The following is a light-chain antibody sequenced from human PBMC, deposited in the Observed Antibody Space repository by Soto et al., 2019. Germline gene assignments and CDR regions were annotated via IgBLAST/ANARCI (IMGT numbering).Light chain of an antibody. J-gene: IGLJ2*01. CDR3: CSYAGSYTYVV. Sequence: QSALTQPASVSGSPGQSITISCTGTSSDVGGYNYVSWYQHHPGKAPKLMIYEVNHLPSEVSNRFSGSKSGNTASLTISGLQPEDEADYYCCSYAGSYTYVVFGGGTKLTVL. CDR1: SSDVGGYNY. V-gene: IGLV2-14*01. CDR2: EVN.